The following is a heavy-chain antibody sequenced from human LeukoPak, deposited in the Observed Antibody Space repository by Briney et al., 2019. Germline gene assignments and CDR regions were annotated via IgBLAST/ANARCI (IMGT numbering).Heavy chain of an antibody. Sequence: PGRSLRLSCADSGFTYDDYAMQWVRQAPGKDLEWVSGISWNSGSIGYADSVKGRFTISRDNAKNSLYLQLNSLRAEDTALYYCAKDVSLYGDYVFDYWGQGTLVTVSS. CDR3: AKDVSLYGDYVFDY. CDR1: GFTYDDYA. J-gene: IGHJ4*02. D-gene: IGHD4-17*01. CDR2: ISWNSGSI. V-gene: IGHV3-9*01.